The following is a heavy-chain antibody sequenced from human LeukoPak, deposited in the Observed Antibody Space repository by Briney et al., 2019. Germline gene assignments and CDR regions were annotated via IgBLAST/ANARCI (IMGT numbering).Heavy chain of an antibody. V-gene: IGHV4-39*07. D-gene: IGHD1-20*01. CDR1: GGSISSSIYS. CDR2: IYYSGST. CDR3: ANFYNWSQRGAFDI. Sequence: PSETLSLTRTASGGSISSSIYSWGWIRQTPGKGLEWIGTIYYSGSTYYNPSLTSRVTISADTSKNQFSLRLSSVTAADTAVYYCANFYNWSQRGAFDIWGQGTMVTVSS. J-gene: IGHJ3*02.